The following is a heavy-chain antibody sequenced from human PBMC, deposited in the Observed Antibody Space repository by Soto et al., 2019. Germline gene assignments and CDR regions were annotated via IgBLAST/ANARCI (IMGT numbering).Heavy chain of an antibody. Sequence: GGSLRLSCAASGFTFSSYSMNWVRQAPGKGLEWVSSISSSSSYIYYADSVKGRFTISRDNAKNSLYLQMNSLRAEDTAVYYCARAVAGTSGTFDYWGQGTLVTVSS. D-gene: IGHD6-19*01. V-gene: IGHV3-21*01. CDR3: ARAVAGTSGTFDY. CDR2: ISSSSSYI. CDR1: GFTFSSYS. J-gene: IGHJ4*02.